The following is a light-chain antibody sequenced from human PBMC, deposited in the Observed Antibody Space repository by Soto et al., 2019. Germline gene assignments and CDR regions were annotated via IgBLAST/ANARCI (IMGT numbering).Light chain of an antibody. Sequence: EMVLTQSPGTLSLSPGERASLSCRASQSVSSSYLAWYQQIPGQAPRLLINDASRRATGIPDRFSGSGSGTDFTLTISRLEPEDFAVYYCQQHDNSPWMFGQGTKVDIK. CDR1: QSVSSSY. V-gene: IGKV3-20*01. CDR2: DAS. J-gene: IGKJ1*01. CDR3: QQHDNSPWM.